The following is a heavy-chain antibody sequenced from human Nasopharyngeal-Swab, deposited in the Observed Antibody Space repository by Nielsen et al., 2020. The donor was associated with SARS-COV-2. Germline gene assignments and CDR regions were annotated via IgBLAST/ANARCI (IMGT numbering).Heavy chain of an antibody. CDR2: IYYTGST. CDR3: ARYYYDRRGSPKYFQH. V-gene: IGHV4-59*01. CDR1: GDSFNSYY. J-gene: IGHJ1*01. D-gene: IGHD3-22*01. Sequence: SETLSLTCTISGDSFNSYYWSWIRQPPGKGLEWIGCIYYTGSTNYNPSLKSRVTISVDTSKNQFSLKLSSVTAADTAVYYCARYYYDRRGSPKYFQHWGQGTVVTVSS.